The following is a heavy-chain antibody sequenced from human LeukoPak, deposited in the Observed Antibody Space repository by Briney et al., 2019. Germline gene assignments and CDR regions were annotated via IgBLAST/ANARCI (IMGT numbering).Heavy chain of an antibody. CDR1: GGSFSGYY. CDR2: INHSGST. D-gene: IGHD3-16*01. CDR3: ARLKAGRRLTLFGVAQRVLDY. V-gene: IGHV4-34*01. J-gene: IGHJ4*02. Sequence: SETLSLTCAVYGGSFSGYYWSWIRQPPGKGLEWIGEINHSGSTNYNPSLKSRVTISVDTSKNEFSLNLNSVTAADTATYYCARLKAGRRLTLFGVAQRVLDYWGQGALVTVSS.